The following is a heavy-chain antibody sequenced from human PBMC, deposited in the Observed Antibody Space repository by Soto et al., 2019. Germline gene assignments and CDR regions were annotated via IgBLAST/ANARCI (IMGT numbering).Heavy chain of an antibody. CDR3: AREVSSGSTCWFDP. D-gene: IGHD6-19*01. Sequence: SSVKVSYNASGCTFSSYAISWLRQAPGQALDCMGRIIPIFGTANYAQKFQGRVTITADESTNTPYMQPNILRSDDTAVYYCAREVSSGSTCWFDPCGKGT. CDR2: IIPIFGTA. V-gene: IGHV1-69*13. J-gene: IGHJ5*02. CDR1: GCTFSSYA.